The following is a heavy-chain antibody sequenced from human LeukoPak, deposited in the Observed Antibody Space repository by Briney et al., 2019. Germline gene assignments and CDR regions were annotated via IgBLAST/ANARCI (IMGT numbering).Heavy chain of an antibody. J-gene: IGHJ4*02. CDR2: INPNSGGT. D-gene: IGHD3-3*01. V-gene: IGHV1-2*02. Sequence: ASVKVSCKASGYTFTGYYMHWVRQAPGQGLEWMGWINPNSGGTNYAQKFQGRVTITRDTSISTAYMELSRLRSDDTAVYYCARVRFLEWLGMDLYYFDYWGQGTLVTVSS. CDR3: ARVRFLEWLGMDLYYFDY. CDR1: GYTFTGYY.